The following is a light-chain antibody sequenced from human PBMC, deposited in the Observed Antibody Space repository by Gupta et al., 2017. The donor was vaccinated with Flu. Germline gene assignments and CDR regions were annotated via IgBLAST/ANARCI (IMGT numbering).Light chain of an antibody. CDR3: KHTLQFPNT. Sequence: LMTQSPVSLAVTPGEPASMPCKSDECRLHNNGFNYLDWYVQKPGQSPQLLIYFASNRATGVPDRFIGSGSGTDFTLTISSVGAEEVGIYYCKHTLQFPNTSGRGTKFDIK. CDR2: FAS. CDR1: ECRLHNNGFNY. J-gene: IGKJ2*01. V-gene: IGKV2-28*01.